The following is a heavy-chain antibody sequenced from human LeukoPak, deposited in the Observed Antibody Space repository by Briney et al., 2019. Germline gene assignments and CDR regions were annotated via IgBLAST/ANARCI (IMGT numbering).Heavy chain of an antibody. J-gene: IGHJ5*02. Sequence: ASVKVSCKASGYTFGAYYLHWVRQAPGQGLEWMGWMNPNSGNTGYAQKFQGRVTMTRNTSISTAYMELNSLRSEDTAVYYCARGRPKPGLWFRSDPWGQGTLVTVSS. CDR3: ARGRPKPGLWFRSDP. CDR1: GYTFGAYY. CDR2: MNPNSGNT. V-gene: IGHV1-8*02. D-gene: IGHD3-10*01.